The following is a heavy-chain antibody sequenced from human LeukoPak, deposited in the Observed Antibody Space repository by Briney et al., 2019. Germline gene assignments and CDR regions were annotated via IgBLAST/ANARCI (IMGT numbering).Heavy chain of an antibody. V-gene: IGHV4-38-2*02. CDR3: ARRKGASFIGHYYMDV. CDR1: GYSVSSGYY. Sequence: SETLSLTCSVSGYSVSSGYYWGWIRQPPGKGLEWIGEINHSGSINYNPSLKSRVTISVDTSKNQFSLKLSSVTAADTAVYYCARRKGASFIGHYYMDVWGKGTTVTVSS. CDR2: INHSGSI. J-gene: IGHJ6*03. D-gene: IGHD1-26*01.